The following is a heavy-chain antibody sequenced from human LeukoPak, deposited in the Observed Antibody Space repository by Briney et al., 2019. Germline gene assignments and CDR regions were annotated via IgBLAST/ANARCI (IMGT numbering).Heavy chain of an antibody. D-gene: IGHD5-18*01. CDR3: AGVAGGYSYGHDAFDI. CDR2: ISSSGSTI. V-gene: IGHV3-11*04. CDR1: GFTFSDYY. Sequence: PGRSLRLSCAASGFTFSDYYMSWIRQAPGKGLEWTSYISSSGSTIYYADSVRGRFTISRDNAKKSLYLQMNSLRAEDTAVYYCAGVAGGYSYGHDAFDIWGQGTMVTVSS. J-gene: IGHJ3*02.